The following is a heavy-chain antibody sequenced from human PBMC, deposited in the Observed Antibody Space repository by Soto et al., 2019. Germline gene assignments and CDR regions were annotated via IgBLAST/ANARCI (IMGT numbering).Heavy chain of an antibody. J-gene: IGHJ6*02. V-gene: IGHV1-69*13. CDR1: GCTFSSYA. CDR2: IIPIFGTA. Sequence: PSVKVSCKASGCTFSSYATSCVRQAPGQVLEWMGGIIPIFGTANYAQKFQGRVTITADESTSTAYMELSSLRSEDTAVYYCARYGCGSAPRSYYGMDVWGQGTTVTVSS. D-gene: IGHD3-10*01. CDR3: ARYGCGSAPRSYYGMDV.